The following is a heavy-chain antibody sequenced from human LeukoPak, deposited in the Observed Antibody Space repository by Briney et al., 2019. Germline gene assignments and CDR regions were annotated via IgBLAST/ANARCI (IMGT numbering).Heavy chain of an antibody. CDR3: ARDRAWNYFDY. V-gene: IGHV3-30*03. D-gene: IGHD3-3*01. J-gene: IGHJ4*02. Sequence: GGSLRLSCAPSGFTFSSHGMHWVRQAPGKGLEWVAIIPNDGSRKYYAHSVEGRFTISRDNSKNTLYLQMDSLRAEDTAVYYCARDRAWNYFDYWGQGTLVTVSS. CDR1: GFTFSSHG. CDR2: IPNDGSRK.